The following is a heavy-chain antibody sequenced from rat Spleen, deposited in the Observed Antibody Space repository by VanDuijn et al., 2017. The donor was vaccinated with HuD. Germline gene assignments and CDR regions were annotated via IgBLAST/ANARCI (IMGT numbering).Heavy chain of an antibody. CDR1: GFTFSSYW. CDR2: INTDGGST. Sequence: EVQLVESGGGLVQPGRSLKLSCAASGFTFSSYWMYWIRQAPGKGLEWVSSINTDGGSTYYPDSVKGRFTISRDNAENTVYLQMNSLRSEDTATYYCAKDLDYGPDYWGQGVMVTVSS. CDR3: AKDLDYGPDY. V-gene: IGHV5-58*01. D-gene: IGHD1-11*01. J-gene: IGHJ2*01.